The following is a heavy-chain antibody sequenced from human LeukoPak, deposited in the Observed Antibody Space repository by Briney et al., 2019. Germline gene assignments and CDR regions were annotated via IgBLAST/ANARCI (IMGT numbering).Heavy chain of an antibody. J-gene: IGHJ4*02. CDR3: ARVAQYDYGDYVSDY. CDR2: IRYDGSNK. CDR1: GFTFSSYG. D-gene: IGHD4-17*01. V-gene: IGHV3-30*02. Sequence: GGSLRLSCAASGFTFSSYGMHWVRQAPGKGLEWVAFIRYDGSNKYYADSVKGRFTISRDNSKNTLYLQMNSLRAEDTAVYYCARVAQYDYGDYVSDYWGQGTLVTVSS.